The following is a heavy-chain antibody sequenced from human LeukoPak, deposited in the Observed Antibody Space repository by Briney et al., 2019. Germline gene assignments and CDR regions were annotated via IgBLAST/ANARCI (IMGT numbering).Heavy chain of an antibody. CDR1: GFTFSSHW. Sequence: GGSLRLSCAASGFTFSSHWMHWVRQAPDQGLVGVSHINADGSATYYAASVKGRFTISRDNARNTLHLQMHSLTAEDTGVYYCVRGALRDCSYTSCTRGNWFDPWGQGTLVTVSS. CDR2: INADGSAT. J-gene: IGHJ5*02. V-gene: IGHV3-74*01. CDR3: VRGALRDCSYTSCTRGNWFDP. D-gene: IGHD2-2*01.